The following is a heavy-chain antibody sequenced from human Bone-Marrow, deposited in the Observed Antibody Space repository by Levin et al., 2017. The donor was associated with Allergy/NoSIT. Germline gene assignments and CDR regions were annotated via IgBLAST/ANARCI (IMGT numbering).Heavy chain of an antibody. CDR3: ARTMTIFGVTGPYYFDS. V-gene: IGHV2-26*01. CDR2: ILANDEK. D-gene: IGHD3-3*01. Sequence: SGPTLVKPTEPLTLTCTVSGFALSNVRVGVSWIRQPPGKALEWLANILANDEKSYNSSLRSRLTISKDTSKSPVVLTLANVDPMDTGTYFCARTMTIFGVTGPYYFDSWGQGTLVTVSS. J-gene: IGHJ4*02. CDR1: GFALSNVRVG.